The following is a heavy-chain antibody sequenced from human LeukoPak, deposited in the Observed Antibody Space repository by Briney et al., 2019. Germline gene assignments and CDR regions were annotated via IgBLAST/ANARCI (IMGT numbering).Heavy chain of an antibody. V-gene: IGHV3-74*01. Sequence: PGGSLRLSCAASGFTFSSYWMHWVRQAPGKGPVWVSRINSDGSSTSYADSVKGRFTISRDNAKNTLYLQMNSLRAEDTAVYYCARDADYGWSSYYYYYYGMDVWGQGTTVTVSS. CDR3: ARDADYGWSSYYYYYYGMDV. D-gene: IGHD3-10*01. CDR2: INSDGSST. J-gene: IGHJ6*02. CDR1: GFTFSSYW.